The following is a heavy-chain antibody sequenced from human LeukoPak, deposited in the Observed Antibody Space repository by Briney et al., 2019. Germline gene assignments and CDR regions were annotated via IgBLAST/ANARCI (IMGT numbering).Heavy chain of an antibody. V-gene: IGHV4-34*01. CDR1: GEPFNGYY. CDR2: INHSGST. CDR3: ASRYFCSSTSCYTFDY. Sequence: SETLSLTCAVYGEPFNGYYWNWIRQSPGKGLEWLGEINHSGSTNYNPSLKSRVTISVDTSKNQFSLKLNSVTAADTAVYYCASRYFCSSTSCYTFDYWGQGTLVTVSS. J-gene: IGHJ4*02. D-gene: IGHD2-2*02.